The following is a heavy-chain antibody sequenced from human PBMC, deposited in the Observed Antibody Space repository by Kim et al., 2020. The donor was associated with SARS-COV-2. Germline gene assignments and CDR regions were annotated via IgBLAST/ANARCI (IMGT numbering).Heavy chain of an antibody. J-gene: IGHJ4*02. V-gene: IGHV6-1*01. CDR1: GDSVSSKSAV. CDR3: VRGRVTAGTAGVFDY. D-gene: IGHD6-19*01. CDR2: TYYRSKWHN. Sequence: SQTLSLTCAISGDSVSSKSAVWTWIRQSPSRGLEWLGRTYYRSKWHNDYAGSMNGRVIINPDTSKNQFSLQMNSVTPEDTAVYFCVRGRVTAGTAGVFDYWGQGTLVTVSS.